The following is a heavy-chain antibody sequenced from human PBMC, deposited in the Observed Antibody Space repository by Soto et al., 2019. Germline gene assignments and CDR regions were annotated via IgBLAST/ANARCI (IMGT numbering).Heavy chain of an antibody. CDR3: AAGYTTGLDAFDI. V-gene: IGHV5-51*01. CDR1: GYNFANYW. CDR2: IFPGDSDT. D-gene: IGHD6-13*01. J-gene: IGHJ3*02. Sequence: PGESLKISCKGSGYNFANYWIGWVRQMPGKGLEWMGMIFPGDSDTKNSPSLQGQITMSVDKSDSSAHLQWRSLKASDTAMYYCAAGYTTGLDAFDIWGQGTMVTVSS.